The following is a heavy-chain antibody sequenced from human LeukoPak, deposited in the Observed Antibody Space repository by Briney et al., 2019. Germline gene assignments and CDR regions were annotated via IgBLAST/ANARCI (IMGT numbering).Heavy chain of an antibody. V-gene: IGHV3-33*01. CDR2: IWFDEKNK. Sequence: GGSLRLSCAASGFPFRSFGMLWVRQAPGKGLEWVAIIWFDEKNKFYADSVKGRFTISRDNSKNTVYLQMNSLRADDTAVYYCARDGSGNADYWGQGTLVAVSS. D-gene: IGHD3-3*01. J-gene: IGHJ4*02. CDR3: ARDGSGNADY. CDR1: GFPFRSFG.